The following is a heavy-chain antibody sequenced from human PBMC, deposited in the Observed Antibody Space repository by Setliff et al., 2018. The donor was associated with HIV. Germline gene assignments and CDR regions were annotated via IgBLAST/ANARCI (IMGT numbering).Heavy chain of an antibody. CDR2: VYYTWNT. V-gene: IGHV4-39*01. Sequence: SETLSLTCTVSGGSISRRDYCWGWIRQPPGQGLEWIGSVYYTWNTYYNPSLKSRVTVSVDTSKNQFSLKLSSVTAADTAVYYCARHSIAVVIGVPERDDAFDIWGHGTMVTV. CDR1: GGSISRRDYC. J-gene: IGHJ3*02. D-gene: IGHD2-21*01. CDR3: ARHSIAVVIGVPERDDAFDI.